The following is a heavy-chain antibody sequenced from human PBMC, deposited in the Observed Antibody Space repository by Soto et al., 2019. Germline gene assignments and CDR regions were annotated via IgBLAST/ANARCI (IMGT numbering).Heavy chain of an antibody. CDR2: ISWNSGSI. CDR3: AKPYGDYVSSGFDY. V-gene: IGHV3-9*01. Sequence: EVQLVESGGGLVQPGRSLRLSCAASGFTFDDYAMHWVRQAPGKGLEWVSGISWNSGSIGYADSVKGRFTISRDNAKNSLYLQMNSLRAEDTALYYCAKPYGDYVSSGFDYWGQGTLVTVSS. D-gene: IGHD4-17*01. J-gene: IGHJ4*02. CDR1: GFTFDDYA.